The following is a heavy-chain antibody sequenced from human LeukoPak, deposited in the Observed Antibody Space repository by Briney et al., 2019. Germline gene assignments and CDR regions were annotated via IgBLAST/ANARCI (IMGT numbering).Heavy chain of an antibody. J-gene: IGHJ4*02. CDR3: ARGPSGYHNT. D-gene: IGHD5-12*01. V-gene: IGHV3-30*03. CDR2: ISYNGGRK. Sequence: GSLRLSCVASGFSFNTYAIHWVRQAPGKGLEWVALISYNGGRKEYAESVKGRFTIDRDNSKNTVLLQMNSLRAEDTAVYYCARGPSGYHNTGGQGTLVTVSS. CDR1: GFSFNTYA.